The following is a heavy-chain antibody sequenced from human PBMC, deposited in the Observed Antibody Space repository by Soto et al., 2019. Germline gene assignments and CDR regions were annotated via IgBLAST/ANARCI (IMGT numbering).Heavy chain of an antibody. CDR1: GGSISSGGYY. V-gene: IGHV4-31*03. CDR3: ARGRSSTSPSPLGY. D-gene: IGHD2-2*01. CDR2: IYYSGST. Sequence: QVQLQESGPGLVKPSQTLSLTCTVSGGSISSGGYYWSWIRQHPGKGLEWIGYIYYSGSTYYNPSLKSRVTISVDTSKNQYHLTLSPVTAADTAVYDCARGRSSTSPSPLGYWGQGTLVTVSS. J-gene: IGHJ4*02.